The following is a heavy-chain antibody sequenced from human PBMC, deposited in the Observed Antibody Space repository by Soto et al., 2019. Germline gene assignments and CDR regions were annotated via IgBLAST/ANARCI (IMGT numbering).Heavy chain of an antibody. CDR2: ISGSGGST. CDR3: AKESGDYQHYYYYGMDV. J-gene: IGHJ6*02. Sequence: EVQLLESGGGLVQPGGSLRLSCAASGFTFSRYAMSWVRQAPGKGLEWVSAISGSGGSTYYADSVKGRFTISRDNSKNTLYLQMNSLRAEDTAVYYCAKESGDYQHYYYYGMDVWGQGTTVTVSS. D-gene: IGHD4-17*01. CDR1: GFTFSRYA. V-gene: IGHV3-23*01.